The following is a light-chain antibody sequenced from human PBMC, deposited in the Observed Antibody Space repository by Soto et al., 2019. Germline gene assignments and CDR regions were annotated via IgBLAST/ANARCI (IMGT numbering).Light chain of an antibody. Sequence: DIQMTQSPSTLSASVGDRVTITCRASQSISIWSAWYQHKPGKAPKLLIYNAFTSESGVPSRFSGSGSGTEFTLTISSLQPDDFATYYCQQYINYPLTFGGGTNVEI. CDR3: QQYINYPLT. CDR1: QSISIW. V-gene: IGKV1-5*01. CDR2: NAF. J-gene: IGKJ4*01.